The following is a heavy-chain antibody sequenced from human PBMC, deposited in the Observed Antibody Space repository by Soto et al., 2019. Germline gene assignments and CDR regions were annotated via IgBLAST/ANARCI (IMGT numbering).Heavy chain of an antibody. V-gene: IGHV1-69*13. CDR2: IIPIFGTA. J-gene: IGHJ6*02. Sequence: SVEVSCKASGGTFSSYAISWVRRAPGQGLEWMGGIIPIFGTANYAQKFQGRVTITADESTSTAYMELSSLRSEDTAVYYCARDNRITIFGVVTYGMDVWGQGTTVTVSS. CDR3: ARDNRITIFGVVTYGMDV. CDR1: GGTFSSYA. D-gene: IGHD3-3*01.